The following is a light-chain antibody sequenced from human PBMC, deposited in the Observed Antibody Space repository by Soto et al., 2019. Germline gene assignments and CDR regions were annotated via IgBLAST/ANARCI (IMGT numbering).Light chain of an antibody. J-gene: IGLJ3*02. CDR3: CSYAGTYTWV. CDR2: DVT. V-gene: IGLV2-11*01. Sequence: QSALTQPRSVSGSPGQSVTISCTGTSSDVGGYNYVSWFQQRPGKAPKLMIFDVTKRPSGVPDRFSGSKSGNTASLTISGLQADDEADYYCCSYAGTYTWVFGGGTKLTVL. CDR1: SSDVGGYNY.